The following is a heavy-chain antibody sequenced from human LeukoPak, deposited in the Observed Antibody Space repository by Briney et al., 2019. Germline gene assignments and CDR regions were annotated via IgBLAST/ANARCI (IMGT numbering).Heavy chain of an antibody. V-gene: IGHV4-39*01. Sequence: SETLSLTCAVCGGSFSGYYWGWFRQPPGKGLEWIGSIYDSGSTYYNPSLKSRVTISVDTSKNQFSLKLNSVTAADTAVYYCARHYGPWGQGTLVTVSS. D-gene: IGHD3-10*01. CDR3: ARHYGP. CDR2: IYDSGST. CDR1: GGSFSGYY. J-gene: IGHJ5*02.